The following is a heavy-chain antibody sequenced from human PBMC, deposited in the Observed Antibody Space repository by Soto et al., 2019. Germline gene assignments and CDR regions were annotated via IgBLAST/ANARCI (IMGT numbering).Heavy chain of an antibody. J-gene: IGHJ4*02. D-gene: IGHD2-2*01. CDR2: ISYDGSNK. CDR3: AKVDLPLLQYQLPTQWLVDY. CDR1: GFTFSSYG. Sequence: GGSLRLSCAASGFTFSSYGMHWVRQAPGKGLEWVAVISYDGSNKYYADSVKGRFTISRDNSKNTLYLQMNSLRAEDTAVYYCAKVDLPLLQYQLPTQWLVDYWGQGTLVTVSS. V-gene: IGHV3-30*18.